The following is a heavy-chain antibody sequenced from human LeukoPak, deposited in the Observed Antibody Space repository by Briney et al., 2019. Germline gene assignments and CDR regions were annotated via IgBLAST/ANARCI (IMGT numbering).Heavy chain of an antibody. D-gene: IGHD6-19*01. CDR1: GGSISSYY. J-gene: IGHJ4*02. Sequence: SETLSLTCTISGGSISSYYWSWIRQPAGKGLEWIGRIYTTVSTNYNPSLKSRVTMSADTSKNQFSLKLSSATAADTAVYYCARDLNVAVAGPIFDSWGQGTLVTVSS. V-gene: IGHV4-4*07. CDR3: ARDLNVAVAGPIFDS. CDR2: IYTTVST.